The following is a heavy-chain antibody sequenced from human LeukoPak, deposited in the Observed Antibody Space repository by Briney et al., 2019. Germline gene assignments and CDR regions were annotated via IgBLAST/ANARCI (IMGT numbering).Heavy chain of an antibody. CDR3: ARRDLITGNTEY. V-gene: IGHV4-59*01. Sequence: SETLSLTCTVSGGSIRNYYWSWIRQPPGKGLEWIGYIYYSGNTNYNPSLKSRVTISVDTSENQVSLHLSSVTAADTAVYYCARRDLITGNTEYWGQGILVTVSS. D-gene: IGHD1-7*01. J-gene: IGHJ4*02. CDR1: GGSIRNYY. CDR2: IYYSGNT.